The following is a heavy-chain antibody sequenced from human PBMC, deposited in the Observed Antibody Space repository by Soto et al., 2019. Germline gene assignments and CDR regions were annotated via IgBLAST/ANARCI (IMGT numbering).Heavy chain of an antibody. CDR1: GGTFSSYA. V-gene: IGHV1-69*13. D-gene: IGHD3-22*01. Sequence: GASVKVSCKASGGTFSSYAISWVRQAPGQGLEWMGGIIPIFGTANYAQKFQGRVTITADESTSTAYMELSSLRSEDTAVYYCARGIEANYYDSIRSFDYWGQGTLVTVSS. CDR3: ARGIEANYYDSIRSFDY. CDR2: IIPIFGTA. J-gene: IGHJ4*02.